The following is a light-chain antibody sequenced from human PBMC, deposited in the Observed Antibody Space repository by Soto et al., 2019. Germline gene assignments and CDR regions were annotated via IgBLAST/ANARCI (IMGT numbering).Light chain of an antibody. CDR2: GAS. CDR1: QSVSSN. Sequence: EIVMTQSPAALSVSPGESATLSCTASQSVSSNLAWYQHKPGQAPRLLTYGASTRATGIPARFSGSWSGTECTLTISSLQPEDVAVYYCQQYYNWPRTFGQGTKVDIK. J-gene: IGKJ1*01. CDR3: QQYYNWPRT. V-gene: IGKV3-15*01.